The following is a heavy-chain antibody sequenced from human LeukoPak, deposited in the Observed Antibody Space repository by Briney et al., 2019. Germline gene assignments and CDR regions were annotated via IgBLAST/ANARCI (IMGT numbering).Heavy chain of an antibody. CDR2: MNPKTDNT. V-gene: IGHV1-8*01. CDR3: ARSGPISLRF. CDR1: GYSFTDYD. Sequence: ASVKVSCKTSGYSFTDYDIHWVRQATGQGLEWMGWMNPKTDNTEYAQKFQGRVTLTWTTSTSTAYMELSSLKSEDTAVYFCARSGPISLRFWGQGTLVTVSS. D-gene: IGHD2/OR15-2a*01. J-gene: IGHJ4*02.